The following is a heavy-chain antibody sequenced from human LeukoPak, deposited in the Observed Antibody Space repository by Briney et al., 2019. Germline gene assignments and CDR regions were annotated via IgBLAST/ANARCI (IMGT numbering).Heavy chain of an antibody. Sequence: SETLSLTCTVSGGSISIGGYDWSWIRQPAGKGLEWIGRIYTSGSTNYNPSLKSRVTISVDTSKNLFSLKLSSVTAADTAVYYCARERTGDLVDYWGQGTLVTVSS. CDR1: GGSISIGGYD. D-gene: IGHD7-27*01. CDR2: IYTSGST. CDR3: ARERTGDLVDY. V-gene: IGHV4-61*02. J-gene: IGHJ4*02.